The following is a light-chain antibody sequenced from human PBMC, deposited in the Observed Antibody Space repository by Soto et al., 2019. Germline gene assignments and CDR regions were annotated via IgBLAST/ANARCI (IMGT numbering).Light chain of an antibody. V-gene: IGKV3-11*01. CDR3: QQRSNWPWT. CDR2: DAS. J-gene: IGKJ1*01. CDR1: QSVRNY. Sequence: EIVLTQSPATRSLAPGETTTISCRASQSVRNYLAWYQQKPGQAPRLLIYDASNRATGIPARFSGSGSGTDFNLTISSLETEDFAVYYCQQRSNWPWTFGQGTKVDIK.